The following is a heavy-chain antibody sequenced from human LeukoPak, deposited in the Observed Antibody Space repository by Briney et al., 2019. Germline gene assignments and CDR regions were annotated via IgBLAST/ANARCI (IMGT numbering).Heavy chain of an antibody. J-gene: IGHJ4*02. CDR1: GFTFSTYA. CDR2: IGGSGDFT. CDR3: ATADRAGGVITKD. V-gene: IGHV3-23*01. Sequence: GGSLRLSCAASGFTFSTYAMSWVRQAPGKGLEWVSAIGGSGDFTYFAEYVRGRFTISRDNSEKTLYLQMNSLRAEDTAVYYCATADRAGGVITKDWAQGTLVTVSS. D-gene: IGHD3-10*01.